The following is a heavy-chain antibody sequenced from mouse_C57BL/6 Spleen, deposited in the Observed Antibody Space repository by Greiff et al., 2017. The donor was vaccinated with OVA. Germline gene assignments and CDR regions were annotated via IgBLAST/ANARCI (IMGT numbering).Heavy chain of an antibody. V-gene: IGHV1-15*01. Sequence: QVQLQQSGAELVRPGASVTLSCKASGYTFTDYEMHWVKQTPVHGLEWIGAIDPETGGTAYNQKFKSKATLTVDKSSSTAYMQLSSLTSEDSAVYYCARSAIITTFAYWGQGTLVTVSA. CDR3: ARSAIITTFAY. CDR1: GYTFTDYE. J-gene: IGHJ3*01. D-gene: IGHD1-1*01. CDR2: IDPETGGT.